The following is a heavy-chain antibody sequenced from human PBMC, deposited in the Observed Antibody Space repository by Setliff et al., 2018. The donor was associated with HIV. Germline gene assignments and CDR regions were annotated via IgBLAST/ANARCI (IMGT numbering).Heavy chain of an antibody. V-gene: IGHV4-34*01. CDR1: VESFSGFY. J-gene: IGHJ4*02. Sequence: SETLSLTCAVYVESFSGFYWSWIRQPPGKGLEWIGEINHSGSTNYNPSLKSRVTISVDTSKNQFSLKLSSVTAADTAVYYCARDLGTGDYFDYWGQGALVTVSS. D-gene: IGHD3-10*01. CDR3: ARDLGTGDYFDY. CDR2: INHSGST.